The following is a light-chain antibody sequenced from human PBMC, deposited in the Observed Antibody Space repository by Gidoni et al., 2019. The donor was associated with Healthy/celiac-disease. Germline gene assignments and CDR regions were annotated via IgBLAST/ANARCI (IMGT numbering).Light chain of an antibody. CDR3: SSYTSSSTLGYVV. CDR1: SSDVGGYNY. V-gene: IGLV2-14*03. J-gene: IGLJ2*01. CDR2: DVS. Sequence: QSALTQPASASGSPGQSITISCNGTSSDVGGYNYVSWYQQHPGKAPKLMIYDVSNRPSGVANRFSGSQSGNTASLTISGLQAEDEADYYCSSYTSSSTLGYVVFGGGTKLTVL.